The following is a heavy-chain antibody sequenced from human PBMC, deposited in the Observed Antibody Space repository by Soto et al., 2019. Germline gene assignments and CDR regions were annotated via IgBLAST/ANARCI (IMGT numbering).Heavy chain of an antibody. Sequence: PGGSLRLSCAASGFTFSSYAMSWVRQAPGKGLEWVSAISGSGGSTYYADSVKGRFTISRDNSKNTLYLQMNSLRAEDTAVYYCAKDPSKCSGGSCYYSGYWGQGPLVTVSS. CDR1: GFTFSSYA. V-gene: IGHV3-23*01. J-gene: IGHJ4*02. D-gene: IGHD2-15*01. CDR2: ISGSGGST. CDR3: AKDPSKCSGGSCYYSGY.